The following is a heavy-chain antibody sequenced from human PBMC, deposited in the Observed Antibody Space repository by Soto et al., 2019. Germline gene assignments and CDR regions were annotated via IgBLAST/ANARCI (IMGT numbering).Heavy chain of an antibody. CDR3: AKDRLYYYYGMDV. CDR1: GFTFSSYG. CDR2: ISYDGSNK. V-gene: IGHV3-30*18. Sequence: SLRLSCAASGFTFSSYGMHWVRQAPGKGLEWVAVISYDGSNKYYADSVKGRFTISRDNSKNTLYLQMNSLRAEDTAVYYCAKDRLYYYYGMDVWGQGTTVTV. D-gene: IGHD6-25*01. J-gene: IGHJ6*02.